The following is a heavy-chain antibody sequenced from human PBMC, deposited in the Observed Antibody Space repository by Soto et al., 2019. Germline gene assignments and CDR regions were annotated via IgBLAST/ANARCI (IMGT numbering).Heavy chain of an antibody. V-gene: IGHV3-7*01. D-gene: IGHD6-13*01. CDR3: ARETSIRWFFSSIDY. CDR2: IKQDGSDK. Sequence: EVQLVESGGGLVQPGGSLRLSCAASGFTFSTYWMSWVRQAPGKGLEWVANIKQDGSDKYYVDSVKGRFTISRDNAKNSLYLQMNSLRAEDTAVYYCARETSIRWFFSSIDYWGQGTLVTVSS. J-gene: IGHJ4*02. CDR1: GFTFSTYW.